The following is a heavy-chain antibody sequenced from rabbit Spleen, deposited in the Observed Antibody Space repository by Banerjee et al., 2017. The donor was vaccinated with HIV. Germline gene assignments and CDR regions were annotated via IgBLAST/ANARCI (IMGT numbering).Heavy chain of an antibody. Sequence: QEQLEETGGGLVQPGGSLTLSCKVSGFTLSNFWLNWVRQAPGKGLEWIACIYVGSGGGTKYASWAKGRFTISKTSSTTVTLQMTSLTVADTATYFCARAGEGGDGYLNLWGPGTLVTVS. J-gene: IGHJ4*01. D-gene: IGHD5-1*01. CDR3: ARAGEGGDGYLNL. CDR1: GFTLSNFW. CDR2: IYVGSGGGT. V-gene: IGHV1S45*01.